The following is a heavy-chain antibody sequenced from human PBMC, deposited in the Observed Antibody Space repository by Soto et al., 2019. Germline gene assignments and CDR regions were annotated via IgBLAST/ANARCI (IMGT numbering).Heavy chain of an antibody. J-gene: IGHJ6*02. CDR1: GFTFSSYG. CDR3: AKDLGYDFWSGPLLYYYYGMDV. Sequence: GGSLRLSCAASGFTFSSYGMHWVRQAPGKGLEWVAVISYDGSNKYYADSVKGRFTISRDNSKNTLYLQMNSLRAEDTAVYYCAKDLGYDFWSGPLLYYYYGMDVWGQGTTVTVSS. CDR2: ISYDGSNK. D-gene: IGHD3-3*01. V-gene: IGHV3-30*18.